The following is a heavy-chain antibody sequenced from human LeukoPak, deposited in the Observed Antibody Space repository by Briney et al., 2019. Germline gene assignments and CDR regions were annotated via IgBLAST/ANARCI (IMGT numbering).Heavy chain of an antibody. CDR1: GYTSTSYD. V-gene: IGHV1-8*01. J-gene: IGHJ4*02. CDR3: ASARVWNYAFDY. Sequence: ASVKVSCKASGYTSTSYDINWVRQATGQGLEWMGWMNPNSGNTGYAQKFQGRVTMTRNTSISTAYMELSSLRSEDTAVYYCASARVWNYAFDYWGQGTLVTVSS. CDR2: MNPNSGNT. D-gene: IGHD1-7*01.